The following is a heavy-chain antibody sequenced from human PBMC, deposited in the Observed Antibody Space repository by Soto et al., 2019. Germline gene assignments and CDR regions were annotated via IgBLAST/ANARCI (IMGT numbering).Heavy chain of an antibody. J-gene: IGHJ4*02. CDR3: AKGPEYDILTGCDY. D-gene: IGHD3-9*01. Sequence: EVQLLESGGGFVQPGESLRLSCVASGFTFSLSAMSWVRQAPGRGLEWVSSISGGGGSTEYTDSVKGRFTISRDNSKETVHLQMNSLRAEDTAVYYCAKGPEYDILTGCDYWGQGALSPSPQ. V-gene: IGHV3-23*01. CDR2: ISGGGGST. CDR1: GFTFSLSA.